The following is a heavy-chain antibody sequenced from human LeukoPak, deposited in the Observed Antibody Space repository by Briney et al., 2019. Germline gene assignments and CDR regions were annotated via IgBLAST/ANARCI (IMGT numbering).Heavy chain of an antibody. CDR1: GFSLSAYW. V-gene: IGHV3-7*03. Sequence: GGSLRLSCAASGFSLSAYWMTWVRQAPGKGLEWVANINRDGSQKNHVDSVKGRFTISRDNSKNTLYLQMNSLRAEDTAVYYCAKEATYCGGDCYSAPFDYWGQGTLVTVSS. CDR2: INRDGSQK. J-gene: IGHJ4*02. CDR3: AKEATYCGGDCYSAPFDY. D-gene: IGHD2-21*02.